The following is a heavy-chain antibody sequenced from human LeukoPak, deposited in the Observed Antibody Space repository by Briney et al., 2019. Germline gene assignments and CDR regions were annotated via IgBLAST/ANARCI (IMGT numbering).Heavy chain of an antibody. J-gene: IGHJ6*03. CDR3: ARGVAALPHYYYYMDV. D-gene: IGHD6-13*01. CDR1: GGTFSSYA. CDR2: IIPIFGTA. Sequence: SVKVSCKASGGTFSSYAISWVRQAPGQGLEWMGGIIPIFGTANYAQKFQGRVTITTDESTSTAYMELSSLRSEDTAVYYCARGVAALPHYYYYMDVWGKGTTVTVSS. V-gene: IGHV1-69*05.